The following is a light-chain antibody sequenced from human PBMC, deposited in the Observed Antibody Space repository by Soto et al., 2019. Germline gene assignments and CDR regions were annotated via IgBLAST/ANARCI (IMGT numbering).Light chain of an antibody. CDR2: DAS. CDR1: QSVSTK. V-gene: IGKV3-11*01. Sequence: EIVLTQSPATLSLSPGERATLSCRASQSVSTKLAWYQQKPGQAPRLLIYDASNRATGIPARFSGSGSGTDFTLTISSLEPEDFAVYYCQQRTKWRTFGQGTKVDIK. CDR3: QQRTKWRT. J-gene: IGKJ1*01.